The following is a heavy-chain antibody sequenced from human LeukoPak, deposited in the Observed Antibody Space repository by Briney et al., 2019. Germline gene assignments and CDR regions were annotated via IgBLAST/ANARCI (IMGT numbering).Heavy chain of an antibody. CDR3: AKDRYGDYASDY. V-gene: IGHV3-23*01. Sequence: PGGSLRLSCEASGFTFSSYAMSWVRQAPGKGLEWVSAISGSGGSTYYADSVKGRFTISRDTSKNTLYLQMNSLRAEDTAVYYCAKDRYGDYASDYWGQGTLVTVSS. CDR2: ISGSGGST. CDR1: GFTFSSYA. D-gene: IGHD4-17*01. J-gene: IGHJ4*02.